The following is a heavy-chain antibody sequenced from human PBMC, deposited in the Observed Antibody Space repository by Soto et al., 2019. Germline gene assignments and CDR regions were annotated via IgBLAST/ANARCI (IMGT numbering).Heavy chain of an antibody. Sequence: QITLNESGPTLVKPTQTLTLTCTFSGFLLSTSGVGVGWIRQPPGKDLEWLALIYWDDDKRYSPSLKSRLTITKDTSKNQVVLTTTNMDPVDTATYYCAPVPYCSAGSCYVDYWGQGTLVTVPS. CDR1: GFLLSTSGVG. D-gene: IGHD2-15*01. CDR3: APVPYCSAGSCYVDY. CDR2: IYWDDDK. V-gene: IGHV2-5*02. J-gene: IGHJ4*02.